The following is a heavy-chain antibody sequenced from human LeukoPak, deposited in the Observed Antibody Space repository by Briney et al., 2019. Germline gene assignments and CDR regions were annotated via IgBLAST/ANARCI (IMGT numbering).Heavy chain of an antibody. CDR1: GFTFSSYA. V-gene: IGHV3-23*01. J-gene: IGHJ4*02. Sequence: GGSLRLSCAASGFTFSSYAMTWVRRAPGKGLEWVSAISSGGDYIYYGDSVKGRFTSSRDNSESTLYLQMNNLRAEDTAVYYCAKNRGTGMAFYDHWGQGTQVTVSS. CDR2: ISSGGDYI. D-gene: IGHD5-18*01. CDR3: AKNRGTGMAFYDH.